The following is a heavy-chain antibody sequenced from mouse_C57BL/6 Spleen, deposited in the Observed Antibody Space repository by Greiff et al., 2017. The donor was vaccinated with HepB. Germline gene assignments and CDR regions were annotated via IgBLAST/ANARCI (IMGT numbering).Heavy chain of an antibody. V-gene: IGHV1-42*01. CDR1: GYSFTGYY. J-gene: IGHJ2*01. D-gene: IGHD2-3*01. Sequence: VQLQQSGPELVKPGASVKISCKASGYSFTGYYMNWVKQSPEKSLEWIGEINPSTGGTTYNQKFKAKATLTVDKSSSTAYMQLKSLTSEDSAVYYCARSDDGYYDYWGQGTTLTVSS. CDR2: INPSTGGT. CDR3: ARSDDGYYDY.